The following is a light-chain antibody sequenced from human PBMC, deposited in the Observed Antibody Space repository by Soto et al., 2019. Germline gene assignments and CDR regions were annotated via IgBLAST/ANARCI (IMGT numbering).Light chain of an antibody. CDR3: QQSYSTHT. CDR2: AAS. Sequence: DIQMTQSPSSLSASVGDRVTITCRASQSISSYLNWYQQKPGKAPKLMIYAASSLQSGVPSRFSDSGSGTDFTLTISSLQPEDFATYYCQQSYSTHTFGQGTRLESK. V-gene: IGKV1-39*01. J-gene: IGKJ5*01. CDR1: QSISSY.